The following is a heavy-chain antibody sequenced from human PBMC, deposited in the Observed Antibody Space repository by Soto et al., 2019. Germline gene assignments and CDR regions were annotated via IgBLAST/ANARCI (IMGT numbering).Heavy chain of an antibody. Sequence: GGSLRLSCAASGFSFSSYGMHWVRQAPGKGLEWVAVIWHDGSNEDYADSVKGRFTISRDNSKNTVYLQMNSLRAEDTAVYYWARDSGDYVGGQGNLVTVSX. D-gene: IGHD4-17*01. J-gene: IGHJ4*02. CDR3: ARDSGDYV. V-gene: IGHV3-33*01. CDR2: IWHDGSNE. CDR1: GFSFSSYG.